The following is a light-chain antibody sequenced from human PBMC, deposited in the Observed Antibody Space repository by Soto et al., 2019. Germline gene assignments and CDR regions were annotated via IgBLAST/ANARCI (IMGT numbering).Light chain of an antibody. V-gene: IGKV1-16*02. CDR3: QQYYTYPWT. CDR1: QGISYY. CDR2: ASS. J-gene: IGKJ1*01. Sequence: DIQMTQSPSSLSASVGDRVTITCRARQGISYYLAWFQHKPGRAPKSLMYASSTLQSGVPSKFSGTGSGTDFTLTISSLQPEDFATYYCQQYYTYPWTFGQGTKVEVK.